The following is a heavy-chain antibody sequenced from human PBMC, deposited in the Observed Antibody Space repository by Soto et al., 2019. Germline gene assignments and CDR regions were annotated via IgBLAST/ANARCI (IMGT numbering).Heavy chain of an antibody. CDR3: ARGRVATIIYYGMDV. CDR2: IIPIFGTA. CDR1: GGTFSSYA. V-gene: IGHV1-69*13. Sequence: GASVKVSCKASGGTFSSYAISWVRQAPGQGLEWMGGIIPIFGTANYAQKFQGRVTITADESTSTAYMELSSLRSEDTAVYYCARGRVATIIYYGMDVWGQGTTVTVSS. J-gene: IGHJ6*02. D-gene: IGHD5-12*01.